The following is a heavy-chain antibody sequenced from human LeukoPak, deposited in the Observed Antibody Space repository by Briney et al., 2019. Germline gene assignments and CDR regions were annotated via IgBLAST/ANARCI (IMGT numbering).Heavy chain of an antibody. CDR1: SASITSSPYF. CDR2: ISYSGTT. V-gene: IGHV4-39*07. J-gene: IGHJ4*02. D-gene: IGHD3-22*01. CDR3: ARASYSYDINGWVPFDY. Sequence: SETLSLTCTVSSASITSSPYFWGWIRQSPGKGLEWIGSISYSGTTYYNPSLKSRVTISGDTSKNQFSLRLSSVTAADTAVYYCARASYSYDINGWVPFDYWGQGTLVTVSS.